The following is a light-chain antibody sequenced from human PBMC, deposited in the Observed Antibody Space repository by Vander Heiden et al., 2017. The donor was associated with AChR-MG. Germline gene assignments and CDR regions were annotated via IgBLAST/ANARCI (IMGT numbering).Light chain of an antibody. V-gene: IGKV3-15*01. CDR1: QSVSSN. CDR2: GAS. CDR3: QQYNNWPPYT. Sequence: IVMTQSPATLSVSPGERATLSCRASQSVSSNLAWYQLKPGQVPRLLIYGASTRATGIPARFSDSGSGTEFTLTISSLQSEDFAIYYCQQYNNWPPYTFGQGTMVEIK. J-gene: IGKJ2*01.